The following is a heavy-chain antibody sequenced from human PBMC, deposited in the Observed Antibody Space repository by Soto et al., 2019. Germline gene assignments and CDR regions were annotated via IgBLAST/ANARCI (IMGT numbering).Heavy chain of an antibody. D-gene: IGHD5-12*01. CDR1: GFTFSSYG. Sequence: QVQLVESGGGVVQPGRSLRLSCAASGFTFSSYGMHWVRQAPGKGLEWVAVIWYDGSNKWYADSVKGRFTISRDNSKNTLYLPMNSLRAEDTAVYSCARDRGYSGYDSPRFYYGMDVWGQGTTVTVSS. J-gene: IGHJ6*02. V-gene: IGHV3-33*01. CDR2: IWYDGSNK. CDR3: ARDRGYSGYDSPRFYYGMDV.